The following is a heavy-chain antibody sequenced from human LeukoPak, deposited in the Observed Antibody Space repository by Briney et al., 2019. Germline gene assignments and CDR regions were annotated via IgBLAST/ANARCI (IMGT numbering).Heavy chain of an antibody. Sequence: HPGGSLRLPCTASGFSFRNTWMSWVRQAPGKGLEWVANIKKDETEIYYADSVKGRFTISRDNAKRSLYLQMNVLRAADTAVYYCATLNWDDGEVSGFDHWGRGIMVTVSS. CDR3: ATLNWDDGEVSGFDH. J-gene: IGHJ5*02. D-gene: IGHD1-26*01. CDR1: GFSFRNTW. V-gene: IGHV3-7*01. CDR2: IKKDETEI.